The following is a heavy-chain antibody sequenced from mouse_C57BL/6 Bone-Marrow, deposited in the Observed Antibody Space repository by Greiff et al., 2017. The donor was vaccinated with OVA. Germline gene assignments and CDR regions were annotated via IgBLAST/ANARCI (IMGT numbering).Heavy chain of an antibody. CDR1: GYTFTSSW. J-gene: IGHJ1*03. CDR3: ARPPITTVVPYWYFDV. D-gene: IGHD1-1*01. V-gene: IGHV1-52*01. Sequence: QVHVKQPGAELVRPGSSVKLSCKASGYTFTSSWMHWVKQRPIPGLEWIGNIDPSDSATHYNQKFKDKATLTVDKSSSTAYMQLSSLTSEDSAVYYCARPPITTVVPYWYFDVWGTGTTVTVSS. CDR2: IDPSDSAT.